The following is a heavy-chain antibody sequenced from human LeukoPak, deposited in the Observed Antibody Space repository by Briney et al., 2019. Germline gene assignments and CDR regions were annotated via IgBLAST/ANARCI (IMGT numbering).Heavy chain of an antibody. J-gene: IGHJ3*02. CDR3: ARRAVAATLGDAFDI. V-gene: IGHV5-51*01. D-gene: IGHD6-19*01. CDR2: IYPSNSDT. Sequence: GESLKISCKGSGYSFSTYWIGWVRQMPGKGLEWMGIIYPSNSDTRYSPSFQGQVTISADKSISTAYLQWSSLKASDTAMYYCARRAVAATLGDAFDIWGQGTMVTVSS. CDR1: GYSFSTYW.